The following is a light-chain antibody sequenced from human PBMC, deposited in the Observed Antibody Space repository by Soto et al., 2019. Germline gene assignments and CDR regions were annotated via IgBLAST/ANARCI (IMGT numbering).Light chain of an antibody. CDR3: QQYGSSPPTWT. CDR2: GAS. J-gene: IGKJ1*01. V-gene: IGKV3-20*01. CDR1: QSVSSSY. Sequence: EIVLTQSPDTLSLSPGERATLPCRASQSVSSSYLAWYQQKPGQAPRLLIYGASSRATGIPDRFSGSGSGTDFTLTISRLEPGDFAVYYCQQYGSSPPTWTFGQGTKVDIK.